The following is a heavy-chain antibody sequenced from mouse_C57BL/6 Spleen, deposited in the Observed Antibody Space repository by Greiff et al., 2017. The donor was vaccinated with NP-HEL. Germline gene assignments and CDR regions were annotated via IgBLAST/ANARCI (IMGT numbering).Heavy chain of an antibody. CDR3: ARLRLGPDY. J-gene: IGHJ2*01. D-gene: IGHD4-1*01. CDR1: GYSITSGYY. Sequence: EVKLMESGPGLVKPSQSLSLTCSVTGYSITSGYYWNWIRQFPGNKLEWMGYISYDGSNNYNPSLKNRISITRDTSKNQFFLKLNSVTTEDTATYYCARLRLGPDYWGQGTTLTVSS. CDR2: ISYDGSN. V-gene: IGHV3-6*01.